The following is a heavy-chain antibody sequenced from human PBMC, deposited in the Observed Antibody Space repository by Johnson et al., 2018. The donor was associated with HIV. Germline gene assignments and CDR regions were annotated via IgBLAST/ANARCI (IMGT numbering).Heavy chain of an antibody. J-gene: IGHJ3*02. CDR1: GFTFSSYA. V-gene: IGHV3-66*01. CDR3: ARDHYYDSSGYHEGDAFDI. D-gene: IGHD3-22*01. CDR2: IYSGGST. Sequence: VQLVESGGGLVQPGGSLRLSCAASGFTFSSYAMSWVRQAPGKGLEWVSVIYSGGSTYYADSVKGRFTISRDNSKNTLYLQMNSLRAEDTAVYYCARDHYYDSSGYHEGDAFDIWGQGMMVTVSS.